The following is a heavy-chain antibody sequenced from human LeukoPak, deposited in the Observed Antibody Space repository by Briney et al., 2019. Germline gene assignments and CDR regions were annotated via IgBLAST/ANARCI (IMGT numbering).Heavy chain of an antibody. CDR3: AREEYSYGGYYYMDV. V-gene: IGHV4-59*01. CDR2: IYYSGST. Sequence: SETPSLTCTVSGGSISSYYWSWIRQPPGKGLEWIGYIYYSGSTNYNPSLKSRVTISVDTSKNQFSLKLSSVTAADTAVYYCAREEYSYGGYYYMDVWGKGTTVTVSS. D-gene: IGHD5-18*01. J-gene: IGHJ6*03. CDR1: GGSISSYY.